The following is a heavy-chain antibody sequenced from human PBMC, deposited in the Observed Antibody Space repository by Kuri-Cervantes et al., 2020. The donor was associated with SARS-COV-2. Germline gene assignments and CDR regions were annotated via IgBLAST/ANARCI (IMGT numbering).Heavy chain of an antibody. D-gene: IGHD7-27*01. CDR3: ARDLWGSVNASDI. J-gene: IGHJ3*02. CDR2: IKQDGSEK. CDR1: GFTFSSYW. Sequence: GESLKISCAAAGFTFSSYWVSWVRQAPGKELEWVANIKQDGSEKYYVDSVKGRFTISRDNAKNSLYLQMNSLRAEDTAVYYCARDLWGSVNASDIWGQGTMVTVSS. V-gene: IGHV3-7*01.